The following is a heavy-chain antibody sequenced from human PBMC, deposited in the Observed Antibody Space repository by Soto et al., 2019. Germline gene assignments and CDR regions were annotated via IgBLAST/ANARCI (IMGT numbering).Heavy chain of an antibody. D-gene: IGHD1-7*01. J-gene: IGHJ4*02. CDR3: ASRDPGTSVDY. Sequence: QVQLQESGPGLVKPSGTLSLTCAVSGGSFTSNNWCPGVRQPPGQGLAWIGEIYRTGSTNYNPSLKSRVTRSLDKSENQFSRKVTSLTAADTAVYYCASRDPGTSVDYWGQGTLVTVSS. V-gene: IGHV4-4*02. CDR2: IYRTGST. CDR1: GGSFTSNNW.